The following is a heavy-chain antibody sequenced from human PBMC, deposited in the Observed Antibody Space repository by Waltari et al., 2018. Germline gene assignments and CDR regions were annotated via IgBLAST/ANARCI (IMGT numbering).Heavy chain of an antibody. CDR3: ARDRLTPGVSYFGMDV. J-gene: IGHJ6*02. Sequence: EVQLVESGGGLVQPGGSLRLSCAASGFTFSNYWMHWVRQAPGKGLVGVSRMDNDGSTTKYADAVKGRFTVSIDNADNTVYLQMHSLGADDTAVYVCARDRLTPGVSYFGMDVWGQGTTVTVSS. CDR2: MDNDGSTT. CDR1: GFTFSNYW. V-gene: IGHV3-74*03. D-gene: IGHD3-10*01.